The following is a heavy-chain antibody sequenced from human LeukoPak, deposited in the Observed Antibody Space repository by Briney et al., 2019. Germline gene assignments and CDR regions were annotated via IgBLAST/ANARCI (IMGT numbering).Heavy chain of an antibody. CDR2: IKDDGSEK. CDR1: TFTFSSYW. J-gene: IGHJ5*02. D-gene: IGHD3-16*01. CDR3: ARRGTYQNWFDP. V-gene: IGHV3-7*01. Sequence: GGSLRLSCAASTFTFSSYWMSWVRQAPGKGLEWVATIKDDGSEKYYVDSVSVRFTISRDNAKNSLYLQMNGLRAEDTAVYYCARRGTYQNWFDPWGQGTLVTVSS.